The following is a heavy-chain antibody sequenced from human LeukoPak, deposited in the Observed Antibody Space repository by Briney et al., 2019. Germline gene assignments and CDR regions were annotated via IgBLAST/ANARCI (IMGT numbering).Heavy chain of an antibody. V-gene: IGHV3-21*06. J-gene: IGHJ4*02. Sequence: GGSLRLSCAASGFTFSSYNMDWVRQAPGKGLEWVSSIDTTSGFIFYGDSMKGRVTISRDNAKNSLYLQMNSLRAEDTAVYYCSRGGYCSGGRCYGGDHWGQGTLVTVSS. CDR2: IDTTSGFI. CDR3: SRGGYCSGGRCYGGDH. CDR1: GFTFSSYN. D-gene: IGHD2-15*01.